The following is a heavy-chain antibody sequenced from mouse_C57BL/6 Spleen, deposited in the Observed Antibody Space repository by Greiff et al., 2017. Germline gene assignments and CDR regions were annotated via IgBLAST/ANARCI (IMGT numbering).Heavy chain of an antibody. CDR2: INPNYGTT. J-gene: IGHJ1*03. CDR1: GYSFTDYN. Sequence: EVKLMESGPELVKPGASVKISCKASGYSFTDYNMNWVKQSNGKSLEWIGVINPNYGTTSYNQKFKGKATLTVDQSSSTAYMQLNSLTSEDSAVYYLARRRKVVPYFDVWGTGTTVTVSS. CDR3: ARRRKVVPYFDV. V-gene: IGHV1-39*01. D-gene: IGHD6-2*01.